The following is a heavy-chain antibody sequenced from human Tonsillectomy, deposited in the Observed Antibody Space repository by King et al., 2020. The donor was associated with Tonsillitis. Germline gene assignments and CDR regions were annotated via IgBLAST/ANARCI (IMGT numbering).Heavy chain of an antibody. V-gene: IGHV4-38-2*02. Sequence: QLQESGPGLVKPSETLSLTCTVSGFSISSGYYWGWIRQPPGKGLEWIGSIYHSGSTYYNPSLKSRVTISVDTSKNQFALKLSSVTAADTAVYYCARDFHARTPDGDYVPPFDYWGQGTLVTVSS. J-gene: IGHJ4*02. CDR2: IYHSGST. D-gene: IGHD4-17*01. CDR3: ARDFHARTPDGDYVPPFDY. CDR1: GFSISSGYY.